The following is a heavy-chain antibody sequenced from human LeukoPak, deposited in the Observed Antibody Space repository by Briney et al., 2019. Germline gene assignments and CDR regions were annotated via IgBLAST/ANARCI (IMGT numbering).Heavy chain of an antibody. CDR2: IYNSGST. CDR1: GGSIRGYY. J-gene: IGHJ4*02. Sequence: SETLSLTCTVSGGSIRGYYWSWIRQPPGKGLEWIGYIYNSGSTNYNPSLKSRVTISVDTSENRFSLRLSSVTAADTAVYYCARYDLDMAINNWGQGTLVTVSS. D-gene: IGHD5-24*01. CDR3: ARYDLDMAINN. V-gene: IGHV4-59*12.